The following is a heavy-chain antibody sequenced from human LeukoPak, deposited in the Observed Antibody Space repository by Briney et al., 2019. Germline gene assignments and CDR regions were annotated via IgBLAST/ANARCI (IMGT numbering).Heavy chain of an antibody. CDR2: ISYDGCNK. Sequence: GRSLRLSCAASGFTFSSYAMHWVRQAPGKGLEWVAVISYDGCNKYYADSVKGRFTISRDNSKNTLYLQMNSLRAEDTAVYYCARAYSSSWYYYYGMDVWGQGTTVTVSS. V-gene: IGHV3-30*04. CDR1: GFTFSSYA. D-gene: IGHD6-13*01. CDR3: ARAYSSSWYYYYGMDV. J-gene: IGHJ6*02.